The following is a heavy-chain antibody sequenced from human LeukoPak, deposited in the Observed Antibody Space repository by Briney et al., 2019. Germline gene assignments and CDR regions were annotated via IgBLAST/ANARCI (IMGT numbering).Heavy chain of an antibody. CDR3: ATDRVHPSNEPTNFHS. J-gene: IGHJ4*02. CDR1: GFTFSNFA. V-gene: IGHV3-23*01. CDR2: ISGSGHNT. D-gene: IGHD4-11*01. Sequence: GGSLRLSCAVSGFTFSNFAMSWVRQAPGKGLEWVSAISGSGHNTYHADSVKGRFTISRDNSKNTLYLQMNSLRAGDTALYFCATDRVHPSNEPTNFHSWGQGTLVTVSS.